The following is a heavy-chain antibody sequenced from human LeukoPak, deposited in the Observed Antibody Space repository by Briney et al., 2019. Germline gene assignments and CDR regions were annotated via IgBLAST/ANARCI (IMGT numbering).Heavy chain of an antibody. V-gene: IGHV4-34*01. CDR3: ARSVAGYFDY. D-gene: IGHD6-19*01. CDR2: INHRGST. Sequence: PSETLSLTCGVYGGSIRGGYYWSWIRQPPGKGLEWIGEINHRGSTNYNPSLKSRVTTSVDTSKNQFSLEVTSVTAADTAMYFCARSVAGYFDYWGQGTLVNVSS. CDR1: GGSIRGGYY. J-gene: IGHJ4*02.